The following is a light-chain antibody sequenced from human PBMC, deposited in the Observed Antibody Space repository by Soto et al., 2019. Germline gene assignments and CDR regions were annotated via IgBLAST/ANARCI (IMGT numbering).Light chain of an antibody. CDR2: AAS. CDR1: QTISNY. V-gene: IGKV1-39*01. J-gene: IGKJ1*01. Sequence: DVQMTQSPSSLSASVGDRVTITCRASQTISNYLSWYQQQPGKAPKLLIYAASSLQSGVPSRFSGSGSRTDFTLTISSLQPEDFATYYCQQSYRTPWTFGQGTKVEIK. CDR3: QQSYRTPWT.